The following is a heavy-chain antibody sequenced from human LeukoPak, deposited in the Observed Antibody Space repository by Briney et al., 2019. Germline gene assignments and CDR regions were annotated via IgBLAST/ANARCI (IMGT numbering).Heavy chain of an antibody. Sequence: PSETLSLTCTVSGGSISSYYWSWIRQPPGKGLEWIGYIYYSGSTNYNPSLKSRATISVDTSKNQFSLKLSSVTAADTAVYYGARGSYDYSFYYYYGMDVWGQGTTVTVSS. CDR3: ARGSYDYSFYYYYGMDV. D-gene: IGHD1-26*01. J-gene: IGHJ6*02. CDR1: GGSISSYY. CDR2: IYYSGST. V-gene: IGHV4-59*01.